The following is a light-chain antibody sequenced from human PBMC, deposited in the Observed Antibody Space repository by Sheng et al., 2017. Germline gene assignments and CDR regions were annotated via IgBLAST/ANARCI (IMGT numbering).Light chain of an antibody. CDR2: GAS. V-gene: IGKV1-NL1*01. Sequence: DIQMTQSPSSLSASVGDKVTITCRASRGISDSLAWYQQRPGTAPKLLLHGASRLVSGVPSRFSGSGSETDYTLTISSLQPEDFATYYCQQFNSYLFTFGPGTKVDIK. CDR1: RGISDS. J-gene: IGKJ3*01. CDR3: QQFNSYLFT.